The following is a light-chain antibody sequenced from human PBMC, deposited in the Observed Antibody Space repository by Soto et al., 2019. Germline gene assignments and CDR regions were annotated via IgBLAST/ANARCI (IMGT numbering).Light chain of an antibody. Sequence: QSALTQPPSVSGAPGQRVTISCTGSNSNIGAGYDVHWYQQLPGTAPKLLIYGNSNRPSGVPDRFSGSKSGTSASLAITGLQAEDEADYYCQSYDSRLSGYVFGTGTKVTVL. CDR2: GNS. V-gene: IGLV1-40*01. CDR3: QSYDSRLSGYV. CDR1: NSNIGAGYD. J-gene: IGLJ1*01.